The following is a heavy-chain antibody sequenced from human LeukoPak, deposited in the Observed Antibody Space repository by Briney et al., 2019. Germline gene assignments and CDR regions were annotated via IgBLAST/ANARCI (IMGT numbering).Heavy chain of an antibody. Sequence: SETLSLTCNASGGSISSYFWTWIRQPAGKGLEWIGRIHASGTTNYNSSLKSRVSMSVDTSKNQFSLKLTSVTAADTAVYFCARDGADVYGRAFDYWGQGTLVSVSS. J-gene: IGHJ4*02. D-gene: IGHD3-10*01. V-gene: IGHV4-4*07. CDR3: ARDGADVYGRAFDY. CDR2: IHASGTT. CDR1: GGSISSYF.